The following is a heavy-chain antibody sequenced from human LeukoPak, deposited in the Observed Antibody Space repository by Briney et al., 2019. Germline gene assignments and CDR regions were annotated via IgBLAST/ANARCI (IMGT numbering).Heavy chain of an antibody. CDR3: ARVIAVAGYTVPH. J-gene: IGHJ4*02. D-gene: IGHD6-19*01. Sequence: PSETLSLTCTVSGGSVSNSLYYRSWIRQPPGKGLEWIGYIYYSGSTSYNPSLKSRVTISIDTSKSQFSLKLNSVTAADTAVYYCARVIAVAGYTVPHWGQGTLVTVSS. CDR1: GGSVSNSLYY. CDR2: IYYSGST. V-gene: IGHV4-61*01.